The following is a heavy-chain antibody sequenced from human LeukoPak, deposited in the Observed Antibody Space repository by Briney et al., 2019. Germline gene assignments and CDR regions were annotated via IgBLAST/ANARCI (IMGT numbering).Heavy chain of an antibody. V-gene: IGHV3-11*01. D-gene: IGHD6-19*01. Sequence: GGSLRLSCAASGFTFNAYHMSWIRQAPGKGLEWISSITNGGNSGYTIYYADSVKGRFTISRDNAKNFLYLQMNNLRPEDTAVYFCARDSYISGSDYWGQGTLVTVSS. CDR1: GFTFNAYH. CDR3: ARDSYISGSDY. CDR2: ITNGGNSGYTI. J-gene: IGHJ4*02.